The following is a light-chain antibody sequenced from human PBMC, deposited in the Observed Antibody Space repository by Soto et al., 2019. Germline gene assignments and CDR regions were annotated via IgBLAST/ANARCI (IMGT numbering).Light chain of an antibody. CDR1: SSDVGGYNY. J-gene: IGLJ1*01. V-gene: IGLV2-8*01. CDR2: EVT. CDR3: SSYAGSNKRV. Sequence: QSAMTQPPSASGSPGQSVTMSCTGTSSDVGGYNYVSWYQQHPGKAPKLMIYEVTKRPSGVPDRFSGSKSGNTASLTVSGLQAEDEAEYYCSSYAGSNKRVFGTGTKLTVL.